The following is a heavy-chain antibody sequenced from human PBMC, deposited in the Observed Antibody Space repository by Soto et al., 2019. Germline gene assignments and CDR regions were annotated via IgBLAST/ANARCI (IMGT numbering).Heavy chain of an antibody. Sequence: SVKVSCKASGGTFSSYAISWVRQAPGQGLEWMGGIIPIFGTANYAQKFQGRVTITADKSTSTAYMELSSLRSEDTAVYYCASLFDWSQSYYYYYGMDVWGQGTTVTVSS. J-gene: IGHJ6*02. CDR1: GGTFSSYA. D-gene: IGHD3-9*01. CDR2: IIPIFGTA. V-gene: IGHV1-69*06. CDR3: ASLFDWSQSYYYYYGMDV.